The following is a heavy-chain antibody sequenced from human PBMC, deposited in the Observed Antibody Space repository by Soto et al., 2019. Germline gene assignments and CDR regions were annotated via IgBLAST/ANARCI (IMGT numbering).Heavy chain of an antibody. CDR2: IIPIFGTA. J-gene: IGHJ6*02. D-gene: IGHD4-17*01. Sequence: QVQLVQSGAEVKKPGSSVKVSCKASGGIFSSYAISWVRQAPGQGLEWMGGIIPIFGTANYAQKFQGRVTITADESTSTAYMELSSLRSEDTAVYYCARATVTTDHYYYGMDVWGQGTTVTVSS. CDR1: GGIFSSYA. CDR3: ARATVTTDHYYYGMDV. V-gene: IGHV1-69*01.